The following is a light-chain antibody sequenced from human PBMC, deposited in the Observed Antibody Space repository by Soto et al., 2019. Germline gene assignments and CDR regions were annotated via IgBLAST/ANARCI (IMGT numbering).Light chain of an antibody. V-gene: IGLV2-14*01. CDR1: SNDY. CDR3: SSYTSSSTYV. CDR2: EVS. Sequence: QSALTQPASVSGSPGQAITISCTGTSNDYVSWYQQHPGTAPKLMIYEVSNRPSGVSNRFSGSKSGNSASLTISGLHAEDEADYYCSSYTSSSTYVFGTGTKLIVL. J-gene: IGLJ1*01.